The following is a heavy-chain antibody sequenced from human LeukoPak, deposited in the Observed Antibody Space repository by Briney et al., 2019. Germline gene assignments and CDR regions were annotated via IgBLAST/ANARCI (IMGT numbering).Heavy chain of an antibody. CDR2: ISGSGGST. D-gene: IGHD3-22*01. CDR3: AKDPTYYYDSSGYLVIN. Sequence: GGSLRLSCAASGFTFSSYAMSWVRQAPGKGLEWVSAISGSGGSTYYADSVKGRFTISRDNSKNTLYLQMHSLRAEDTAVYYCAKDPTYYYDSSGYLVINWGQGTLVTVSS. CDR1: GFTFSSYA. J-gene: IGHJ4*02. V-gene: IGHV3-23*01.